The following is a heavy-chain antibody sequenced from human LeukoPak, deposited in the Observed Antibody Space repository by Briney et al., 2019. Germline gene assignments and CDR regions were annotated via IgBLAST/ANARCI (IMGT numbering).Heavy chain of an antibody. J-gene: IGHJ4*02. CDR2: IDTSGST. D-gene: IGHD6-13*01. CDR3: VAYSDSWFDY. V-gene: IGHV4-4*07. Sequence: SETLSLTCSVSGGSISSYYWSWIRQPAGKGLEWIGRIDTSGSTKYNPSLKSRVTMSVDTSENQVSLKLSSVTAADTAVNHCVAYSDSWFDYWGQGTLVTVSS. CDR1: GGSISSYY.